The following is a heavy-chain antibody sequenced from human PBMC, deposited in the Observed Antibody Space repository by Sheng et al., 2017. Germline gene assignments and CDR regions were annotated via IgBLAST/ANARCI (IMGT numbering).Heavy chain of an antibody. D-gene: IGHD2-15*01. CDR3: TRDRGGSSFDL. CDR1: GGSISSSNW. J-gene: IGHJ4*02. CDR2: SIIVGAP. V-gene: IGHV4-4*02. Sequence: QVQLQESGPGLVKPSGTLSLTCTVSGGSISSSNWWSWVRQPPGKGWSGLGKSIIVGAPDYNPSLKSRVTISIDKSKNQFSLKLSSVTAAEXRPCIIRTRDRGGSSFDLWGQGKLVT.